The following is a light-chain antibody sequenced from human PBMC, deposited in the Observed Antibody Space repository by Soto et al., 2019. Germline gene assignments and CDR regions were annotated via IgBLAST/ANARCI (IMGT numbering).Light chain of an antibody. CDR3: QQRSNWPYLT. CDR1: QSVSGY. CDR2: DAS. J-gene: IGKJ4*01. V-gene: IGKV3-11*01. Sequence: EIVLTQSPDTLSLSPGGRATLSCRASQSVSGYLGWYQQKPGQAPRLLIYDASNRAYGVPARFRGSGSGTNFTLTTASLEPDDFAVYYCQQRSNWPYLTFGGGTRV.